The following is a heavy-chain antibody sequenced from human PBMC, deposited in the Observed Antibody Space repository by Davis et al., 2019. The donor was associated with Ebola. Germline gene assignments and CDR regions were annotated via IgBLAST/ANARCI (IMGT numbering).Heavy chain of an antibody. CDR1: GYTFTSYD. J-gene: IGHJ5*02. V-gene: IGHV1-8*01. CDR3: TRSETSSEWFDP. Sequence: AASVKVSCKASGYTFTSYDINWVRQATGQGLEWMGWMNPNSGNTGYAQMFQGRVTMTRNTSITTAYMELSNLRSEDTAVYYCTRSETSSEWFDPWGQGTPVTVSS. D-gene: IGHD6-13*01. CDR2: MNPNSGNT.